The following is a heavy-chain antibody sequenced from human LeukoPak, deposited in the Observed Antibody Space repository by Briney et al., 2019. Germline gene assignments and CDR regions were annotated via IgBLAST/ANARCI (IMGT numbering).Heavy chain of an antibody. V-gene: IGHV3-48*01. CDR2: ISTSRSTI. J-gene: IGHJ4*02. CDR1: GFTFSTNS. Sequence: GGSLRLSCAASGFTFSTNSMNWVRQAPGKGLEWISYISTSRSTIYYADSVKGRFTISRDNARNLLSLQMNSLRAEDTAVYYCARGDPIYDFWSGGDYWGQGSLVTVSS. CDR3: ARGDPIYDFWSGGDY. D-gene: IGHD3-3*01.